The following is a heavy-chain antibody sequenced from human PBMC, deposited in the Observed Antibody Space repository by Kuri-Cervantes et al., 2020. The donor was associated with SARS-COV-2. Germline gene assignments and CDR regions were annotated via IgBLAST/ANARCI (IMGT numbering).Heavy chain of an antibody. D-gene: IGHD3-3*01. J-gene: IGHJ3*02. V-gene: IGHV4-61*02. CDR3: ARGRFLEWFDAFDI. CDR1: GGSISSDSYY. Sequence: LRLSCTVSGGSISSDSYYWSWIRQPAGKGLEWIGRIYTSGSTNYNPSLKSRVTISVDTSKNQFSLKLSSVTAADTAVYYCARGRFLEWFDAFDIWGQGTMVTVSS. CDR2: IYTSGST.